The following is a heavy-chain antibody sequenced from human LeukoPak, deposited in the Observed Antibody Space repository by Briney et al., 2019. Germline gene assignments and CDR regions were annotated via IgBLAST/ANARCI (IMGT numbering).Heavy chain of an antibody. D-gene: IGHD6-19*01. CDR2: ISPGGGGT. CDR1: GFTLSSHG. Sequence: PGGSLRLSCAASGFTLSSHGMSWVRQAPGKGLEWVSAISPGGGGTYYADSVKGRFTISRDNSKNTLYLQMDSLSAEDTAIYYCAKHVTSGLDYWGQGTLVTVSS. J-gene: IGHJ4*02. CDR3: AKHVTSGLDY. V-gene: IGHV3-23*01.